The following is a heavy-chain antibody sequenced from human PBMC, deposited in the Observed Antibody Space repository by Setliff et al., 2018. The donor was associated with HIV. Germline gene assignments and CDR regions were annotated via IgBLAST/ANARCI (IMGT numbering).Heavy chain of an antibody. J-gene: IGHJ4*02. D-gene: IGHD5-12*01. CDR1: GYALTDFY. CDR3: ARGWMATLNGPLDQ. Sequence: ASVKVSCKASGYALTDFYIHWVRQTPGQGLEWMGWITPNSGGTEYAGNFQGRVTMTRDTSINTVYMEVTRLTSDDTAMYYCARGWMATLNGPLDQWGQGTLVTVSS. V-gene: IGHV1-2*02. CDR2: ITPNSGGT.